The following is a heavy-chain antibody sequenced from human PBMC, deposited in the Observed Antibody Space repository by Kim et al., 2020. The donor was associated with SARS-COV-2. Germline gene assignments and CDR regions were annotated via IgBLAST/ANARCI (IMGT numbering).Heavy chain of an antibody. V-gene: IGHV1-3*01. CDR2: INAGNGNT. CDR1: GYTFTSYA. J-gene: IGHJ6*02. Sequence: ASVKVSCKASGYTFTSYAMHWVRQAPGQRLEWMGWINAGNGNTKYSQKFQGRVTITRDTSASTAYMELSSLRSEDTAVYYCARGCSGGSCYQRDSYYYGMDVWGQGTTVTVSS. D-gene: IGHD2-15*01. CDR3: ARGCSGGSCYQRDSYYYGMDV.